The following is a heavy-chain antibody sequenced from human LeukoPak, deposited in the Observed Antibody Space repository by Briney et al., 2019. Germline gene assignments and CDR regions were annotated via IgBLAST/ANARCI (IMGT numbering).Heavy chain of an antibody. CDR2: IYHSGST. CDR1: GYSISSGYY. V-gene: IGHV4-38-2*02. J-gene: IGHJ6*03. CDR3: ARERPNPSYYMDV. Sequence: SETLSLTCTVSGYSISSGYYWGWIRQPPGKGLEWIGSIYHSGSTYYNPSLKSRVTISVDTSKNQFSLKLSSVTAADTAVYYCARERPNPSYYMDVWGKGTTVTVSS. D-gene: IGHD1-14*01.